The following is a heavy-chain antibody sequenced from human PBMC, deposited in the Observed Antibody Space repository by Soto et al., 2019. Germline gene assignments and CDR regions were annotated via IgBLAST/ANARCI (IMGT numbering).Heavy chain of an antibody. V-gene: IGHV4-34*02. CDR3: ARSNPSRPDY. CDR1: GGSFSGYY. D-gene: IGHD6-6*01. Sequence: QVQLQQWGAGLLKPSETLSLTCVVSGGSFSGYYWSWIRQPPGKGLEWIGEVSHSESTNYNPSLKGRVTISVDTSKNQFSLKVSSVTAADTAVYYCARSNPSRPDYWGQGTLVTVSS. J-gene: IGHJ4*02. CDR2: VSHSEST.